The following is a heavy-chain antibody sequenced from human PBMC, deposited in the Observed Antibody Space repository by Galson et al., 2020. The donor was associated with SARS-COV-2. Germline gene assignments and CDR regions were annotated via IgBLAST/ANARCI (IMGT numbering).Heavy chain of an antibody. Sequence: ASEKVSCKASGYTFTSYGISWVRQAPGQGLEWMGWISAYNGNTNYAQKLQGRVTMTTDTSTSTAYIELRSLRSDDTDVYYCARVGQQLVLGSYYYYCGMDVWGKGTTVTVSS. CDR1: GYTFTSYG. CDR3: ARVGQQLVLGSYYYYCGMDV. D-gene: IGHD6-13*01. V-gene: IGHV1-18*01. CDR2: ISAYNGNT. J-gene: IGHJ6*04.